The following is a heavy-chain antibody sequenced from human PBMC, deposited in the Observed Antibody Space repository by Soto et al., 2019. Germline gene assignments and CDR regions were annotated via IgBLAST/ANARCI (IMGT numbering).Heavy chain of an antibody. V-gene: IGHV3-64D*06. CDR2: VSTSGRST. J-gene: IGHJ4*02. CDR1: GFIFSEST. D-gene: IGHD2-15*01. CDR3: VKQAHGLDGVAFDY. Sequence: GGSLRLSCSASGFIFSESTIYWVRQVPGKGLEAISAVSTSGRSTYYADSVKDRFTISRDNSKNALFLQMGSLRPEDTAIYYCVKQAHGLDGVAFDYWGQGTQVTVSS.